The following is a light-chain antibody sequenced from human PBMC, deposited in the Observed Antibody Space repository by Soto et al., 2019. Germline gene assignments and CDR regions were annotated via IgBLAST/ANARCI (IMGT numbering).Light chain of an antibody. CDR3: QQYNSYPRT. CDR2: DAS. J-gene: IGKJ4*01. Sequence: DIQMTQSPSTLSASVGDRVTITCRASQSISSWLAWYQQKPGKAPKLLIYDASSLESGVPSRFSGSGSGIEFTLTISSLQPDDFATYYCQQYNSYPRTFGGGTKVEIK. V-gene: IGKV1-5*01. CDR1: QSISSW.